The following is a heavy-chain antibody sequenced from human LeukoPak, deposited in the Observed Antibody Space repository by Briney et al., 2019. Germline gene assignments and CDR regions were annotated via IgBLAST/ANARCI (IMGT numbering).Heavy chain of an antibody. J-gene: IGHJ4*02. D-gene: IGHD2-15*01. Sequence: GGSLRLSCAASGFTFSSYAMSWVRQAPGKGLEWVSAISGSGGSTYYADSVKGRFTISRDNSKNTLYLQMNSLRAEDTAVYYCAKDRIWGEAGGTFSFDYWGKGPLVTVS. CDR3: AKDRIWGEAGGTFSFDY. V-gene: IGHV3-23*01. CDR2: ISGSGGST. CDR1: GFTFSSYA.